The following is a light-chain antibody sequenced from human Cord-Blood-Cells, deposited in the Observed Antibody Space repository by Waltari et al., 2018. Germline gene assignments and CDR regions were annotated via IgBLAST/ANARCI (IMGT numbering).Light chain of an antibody. CDR3: SSYTSSSTLVV. CDR1: SSDVGGYNY. J-gene: IGLJ2*01. Sequence: QSALTQPASVSGSPGQSITISCTGTSSDVGGYNYFSCYQQHPGKAPKLMIYEVSNRTSGVSNRFSGSKSGNTASLTISGLQAEDEADYYCSSYTSSSTLVVFGGGTKLTVL. CDR2: EVS. V-gene: IGLV2-14*01.